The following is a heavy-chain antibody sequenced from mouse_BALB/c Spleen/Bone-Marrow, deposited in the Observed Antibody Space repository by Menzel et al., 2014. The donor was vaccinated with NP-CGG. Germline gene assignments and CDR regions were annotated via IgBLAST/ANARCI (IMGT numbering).Heavy chain of an antibody. Sequence: QVQLQQPGPGLVQPSQSLSITCTVSGFSLTTYGVHWVRQSPGKGLEWLGVIWSGGSTDYNAAFISRLSITKDNSKSXVFFKMNSLQANDTAIYYCARNLYYGSSLYAMDYWGQGTSVTVSS. J-gene: IGHJ4*01. V-gene: IGHV2-2*02. CDR3: ARNLYYGSSLYAMDY. CDR1: GFSLTTYG. CDR2: IWSGGST. D-gene: IGHD1-1*01.